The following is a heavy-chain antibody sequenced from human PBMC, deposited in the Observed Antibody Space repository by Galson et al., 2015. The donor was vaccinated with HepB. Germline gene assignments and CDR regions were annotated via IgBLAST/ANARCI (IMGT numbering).Heavy chain of an antibody. V-gene: IGHV1-46*01. CDR2: INPSGDSA. Sequence: SVKVSCKASGYTFTRYYIHWVRQAPGQGLEWMGIINPSGDSASYAEKFQGRVTMTRDTSTSTVYMELSSLRSEDTAVYYCARLARSDSYGYWGQGTLVTVSS. D-gene: IGHD5-18*01. J-gene: IGHJ4*02. CDR1: GYTFTRYY. CDR3: ARLARSDSYGY.